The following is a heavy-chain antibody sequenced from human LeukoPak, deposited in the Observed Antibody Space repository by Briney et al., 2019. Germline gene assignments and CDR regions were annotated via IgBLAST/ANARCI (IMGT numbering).Heavy chain of an antibody. Sequence: GGSLRLSCAASGFTFSSYAMSWVRQAPGKGLEWVSLIYSGGKIHYADSLKGSFTISRDNSKNTLYLQMNSLRAEDTAVYDCARGGSVDVWGKGTMVAVSS. J-gene: IGHJ6*04. CDR3: ARGGSVDV. CDR2: IYSGGKI. D-gene: IGHD3-10*01. CDR1: GFTFSSYA. V-gene: IGHV3-53*01.